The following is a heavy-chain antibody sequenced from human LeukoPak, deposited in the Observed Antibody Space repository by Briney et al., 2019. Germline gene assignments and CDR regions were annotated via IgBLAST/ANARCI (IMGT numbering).Heavy chain of an antibody. Sequence: KPSQTLSLTCAISGDSVSSNSAGWNWIRQSPSRGLEWLGRTYYRFKWFHDYAVSVKTRITINPDTSKSQFSLQLNSVTPEDTAVYYCARGVRYFDLWGRGTLVTVSS. V-gene: IGHV6-1*01. J-gene: IGHJ2*01. CDR3: ARGVRYFDL. CDR1: GDSVSSNSAG. CDR2: TYYRFKWFH.